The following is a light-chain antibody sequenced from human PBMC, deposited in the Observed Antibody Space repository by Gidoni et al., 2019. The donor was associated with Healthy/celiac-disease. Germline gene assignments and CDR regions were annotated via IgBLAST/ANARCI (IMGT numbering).Light chain of an antibody. Sequence: TVLTQTPATLSLSPGERATLSCRASQRISSYLAWYQQKPGQAPRLLIYGASNRATGIPARFSGSGSGTDFTLTISRLEPEDFAVYYCQQRSNWPQLTFGGGTKVEIK. CDR2: GAS. V-gene: IGKV3-11*01. CDR1: QRISSY. CDR3: QQRSNWPQLT. J-gene: IGKJ4*01.